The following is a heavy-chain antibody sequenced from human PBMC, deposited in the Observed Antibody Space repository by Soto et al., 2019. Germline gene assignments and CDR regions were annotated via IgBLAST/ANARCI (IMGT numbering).Heavy chain of an antibody. CDR1: GFTFNTYG. CDR2: IWYDGSNK. V-gene: IGHV3-33*08. CDR3: ARADCTGAYCYPSPFNYGVDV. J-gene: IGHJ6*04. D-gene: IGHD2-8*02. Sequence: GGSLRLSCTTSGFTFNTYGMHWVRQAPGKGLEWVAIIWYDGSNKYYADSVKGRFTISRDNSKNTLYLQMNSLRAEDTALYYCARADCTGAYCYPSPFNYGVDVWGEGTTVTVCS.